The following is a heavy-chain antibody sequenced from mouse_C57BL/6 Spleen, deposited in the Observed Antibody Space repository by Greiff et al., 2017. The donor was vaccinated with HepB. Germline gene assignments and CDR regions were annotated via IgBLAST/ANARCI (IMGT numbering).Heavy chain of an antibody. J-gene: IGHJ3*01. CDR3: GRGADYGKRAWFAY. D-gene: IGHD2-1*01. CDR1: GFTFSDYG. V-gene: IGHV5-17*01. CDR2: ISSGSSTI. Sequence: EVKVVESGGGLVKPGGSLKLSCAASGFTFSDYGMHWVRQAPEKGLEWVAYISSGSSTIYYADTVKGRFTISRDNAKNTLFLQMNSLRSEGTAMYNCGRGADYGKRAWFAYWGQGALVTVSA.